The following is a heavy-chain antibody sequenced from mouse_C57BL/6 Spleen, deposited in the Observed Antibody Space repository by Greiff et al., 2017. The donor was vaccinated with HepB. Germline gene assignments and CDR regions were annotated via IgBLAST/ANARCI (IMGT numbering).Heavy chain of an antibody. CDR2: ISSGGDYI. V-gene: IGHV5-9-1*02. J-gene: IGHJ4*01. D-gene: IGHD3-3*01. Sequence: EVQGVESGEGLVKPGGSLKLSCAASGFTFSSYAMSWVRQTPEKRLEWVAYISSGGDYIYYADTVKGRFTISRDNARNTLYLQMSSLKSEDTAMYYCTREGWAEAMDYWGQGTSVTVSS. CDR1: GFTFSSYA. CDR3: TREGWAEAMDY.